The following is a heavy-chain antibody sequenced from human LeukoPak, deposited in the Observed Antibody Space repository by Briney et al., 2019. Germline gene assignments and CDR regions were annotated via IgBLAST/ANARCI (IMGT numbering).Heavy chain of an antibody. D-gene: IGHD3-22*01. J-gene: IGHJ3*02. V-gene: IGHV3-53*01. CDR3: ARGPYSYDSSGAFDI. CDR1: GFTVSTNS. Sequence: GGSLRLSCTVSGFTVSTNSMSWVRQAPGKGLEWVSFIYSDNTHYSDSVKGRFTISRDNSKNTLYLQMNSLRAEDTAVYFCARGPYSYDSSGAFDIWGQGTMVTVSS. CDR2: IYSDNT.